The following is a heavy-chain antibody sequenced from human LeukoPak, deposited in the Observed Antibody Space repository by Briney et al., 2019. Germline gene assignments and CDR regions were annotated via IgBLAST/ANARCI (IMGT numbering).Heavy chain of an antibody. Sequence: SETLSLTCTVSVGSISSYYWSWIRQPAGKGLEWIGRIYTSGSTNYNPSLKSRVTMSVDTSKNQFSLKPSSVTAADTAVYYCARDSSGSKALDYWGQGTLVTVSS. CDR2: IYTSGST. J-gene: IGHJ4*02. D-gene: IGHD3-22*01. V-gene: IGHV4-4*07. CDR1: VGSISSYY. CDR3: ARDSSGSKALDY.